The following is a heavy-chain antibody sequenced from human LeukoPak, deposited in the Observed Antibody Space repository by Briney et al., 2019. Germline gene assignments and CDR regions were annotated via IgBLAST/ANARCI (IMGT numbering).Heavy chain of an antibody. D-gene: IGHD1-26*01. CDR3: ARDQRELLAFQH. CDR1: GYTFTSNG. J-gene: IGHJ1*01. CDR2: ISAYNGNT. Sequence: ASVTLSCNSSGYTFTSNGISWVRQAPGPGLEWMGWISAYNGNTNYAHNLQGRVTMTTDTSTSTAYMEMRSLRSDDTAVYYCARDQRELLAFQHWGQGTLVTVSS. V-gene: IGHV1-18*01.